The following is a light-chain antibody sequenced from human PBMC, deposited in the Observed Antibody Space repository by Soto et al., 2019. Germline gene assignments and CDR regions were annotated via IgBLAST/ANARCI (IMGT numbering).Light chain of an antibody. Sequence: QSVLTQPPSVSAAPGQEVSISCSGSSSNIGRNYVCWYQQLPGTAPKLLIYDNNKRPSEIPDRFSGSQSGTSATLAITGLQTGDEADYYCATWDSSLSVGVFGGGTKLTVL. J-gene: IGLJ2*01. CDR1: SSNIGRNY. CDR2: DNN. CDR3: ATWDSSLSVGV. V-gene: IGLV1-51*01.